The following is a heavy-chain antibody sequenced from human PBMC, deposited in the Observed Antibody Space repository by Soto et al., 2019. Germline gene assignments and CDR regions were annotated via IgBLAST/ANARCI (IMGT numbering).Heavy chain of an antibody. D-gene: IGHD5-12*01. V-gene: IGHV4-30-2*01. CDR2: IYHSGLT. CDR3: AAGGGLPRYY. J-gene: IGHJ4*02. CDR1: GGSISSGGYS. Sequence: QLQLQESGSGLVKPSQTLSLTFAVSGGSISSGGYSWSWIRQPPGKGLEWIGYIYHSGLTYYNPSLKSRVNISVERSKNQFSLKLSSVTAADTAVYYCAAGGGLPRYYWGQGTLVTVSS.